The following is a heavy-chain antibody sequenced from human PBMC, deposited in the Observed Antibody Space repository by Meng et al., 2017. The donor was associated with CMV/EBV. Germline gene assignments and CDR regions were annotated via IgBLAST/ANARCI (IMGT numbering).Heavy chain of an antibody. V-gene: IGHV3-30-3*01. J-gene: IGHJ4*02. Sequence: GESLKISCAASGFTFSSYAMHWVRQAPGKGLEGVAVISYDGSNKYYADSVKGRFTISRDNSKNTLHLQMNSLRAEDTAVYYCARSGMVGVVIFSYYFDYWGQGTLVTVSS. CDR3: ARSGMVGVVIFSYYFDY. CDR2: ISYDGSNK. D-gene: IGHD3-3*01. CDR1: GFTFSSYA.